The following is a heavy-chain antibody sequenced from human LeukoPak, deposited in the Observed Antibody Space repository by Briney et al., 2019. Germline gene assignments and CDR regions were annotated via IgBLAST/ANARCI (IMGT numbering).Heavy chain of an antibody. V-gene: IGHV3-23*01. CDR3: ARGAYYYED. J-gene: IGHJ4*02. CDR1: GFTFSSYA. D-gene: IGHD3-22*01. Sequence: QSGGSLRLSCAASGFTFSSYAMSWVRQAPGKGLEWVSAISGSGGSTYYADSVKGRFTISRDNAKNSLYLQMNSLRAEDTAVYYCARGAYYYEDWGQGTLVTVSS. CDR2: ISGSGGST.